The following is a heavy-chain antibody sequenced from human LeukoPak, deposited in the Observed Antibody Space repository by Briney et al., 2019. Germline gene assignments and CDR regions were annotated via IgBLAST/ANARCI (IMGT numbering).Heavy chain of an antibody. CDR3: ARDKMTGDSYFDY. D-gene: IGHD7-27*01. J-gene: IGHJ4*02. Sequence: GGSLRLSCAASEFTFSSYSMNWVRQAPGKGLEWVSYITNSGNSKSYADSVKGRFTISRDNAKNSLLLQMDGLRAEDAAVYYCARDKMTGDSYFDYWGQGTLVTVSS. CDR1: EFTFSSYS. CDR2: ITNSGNSK. V-gene: IGHV3-48*04.